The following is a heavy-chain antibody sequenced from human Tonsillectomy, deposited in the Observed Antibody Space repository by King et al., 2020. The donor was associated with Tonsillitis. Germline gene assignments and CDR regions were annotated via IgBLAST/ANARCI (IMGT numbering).Heavy chain of an antibody. CDR1: GFTFSDYY. CDR3: ARALSSSSAYFQH. Sequence: VQLVESGGGLVKPGGSLRLSCAASGFTFSDYYMSWIRLAPGKGLEWVSYISSSGSTFYYADSVKGRFTISRDNAKNSLYLQMNSLRAEDTAVYYCARALSSSSAYFQHWGQGTLVTVSS. D-gene: IGHD6-6*01. V-gene: IGHV3-11*01. CDR2: ISSSGSTF. J-gene: IGHJ1*01.